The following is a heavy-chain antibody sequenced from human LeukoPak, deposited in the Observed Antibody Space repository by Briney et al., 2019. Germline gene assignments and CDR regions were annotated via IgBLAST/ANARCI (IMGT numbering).Heavy chain of an antibody. J-gene: IGHJ3*02. V-gene: IGHV4-59*08. CDR1: GGSLSTYY. Sequence: SETLSLTCTVSGGSLSTYYWSWIRQPPGKTLEWIGYVYNSGSTNYNPSLKSRVTISVDTSKKQLSLKLTSVTAAGTAVYYCARQTTRFCSGGTCYSNFAFDMWGQGTMVIVSS. CDR3: ARQTTRFCSGGTCYSNFAFDM. D-gene: IGHD2-15*01. CDR2: VYNSGST.